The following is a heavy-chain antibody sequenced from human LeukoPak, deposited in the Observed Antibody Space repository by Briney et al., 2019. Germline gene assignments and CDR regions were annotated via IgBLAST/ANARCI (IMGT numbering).Heavy chain of an antibody. CDR2: LIPVFGSP. Sequence: ASVKVSCKASGGSFSSFVISWVRQAPGRGLEWLGGLIPVFGSPSYAQKFQGRVTITADESTSTAYMYLSGLRSDDTALYYCASHLLPADDAFDIWGQGTMVTVSS. CDR1: GGSFSSFV. V-gene: IGHV1-69*13. J-gene: IGHJ3*02. D-gene: IGHD2-2*01. CDR3: ASHLLPADDAFDI.